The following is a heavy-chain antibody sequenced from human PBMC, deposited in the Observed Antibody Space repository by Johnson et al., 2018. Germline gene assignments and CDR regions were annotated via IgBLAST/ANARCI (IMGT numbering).Heavy chain of an antibody. D-gene: IGHD6-13*01. V-gene: IGHV3-11*04. J-gene: IGHJ6*03. Sequence: VQLLESGGGLVKPGGSLRLSCAASGFIFSDYYMNWIRQAPGKGLEWVSCVTIFGSTTFYADSVKGRFTISRDDANNSSYLQMNSLGADDTAVYYCARGAYSSTWGYFYDHMDVWGKGTTVTVAS. CDR3: ARGAYSSTWGYFYDHMDV. CDR2: VTIFGSTT. CDR1: GFIFSDYY.